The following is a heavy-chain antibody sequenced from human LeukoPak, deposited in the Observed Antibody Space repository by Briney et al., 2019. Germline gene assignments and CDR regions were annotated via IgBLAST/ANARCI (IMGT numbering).Heavy chain of an antibody. Sequence: SETLSLTCTVSGGSISSSSYYWGWIRQPPGKGLEWIGSIYYSGSTYYNPSLKSRVTISVDTSKNQFSLKLSSVTAADTAVYYCARLFRGIAAAGEPLWGQGTLVTVSS. CDR3: ARLFRGIAAAGEPL. V-gene: IGHV4-39*01. J-gene: IGHJ4*02. CDR1: GGSISSSSYY. D-gene: IGHD6-13*01. CDR2: IYYSGST.